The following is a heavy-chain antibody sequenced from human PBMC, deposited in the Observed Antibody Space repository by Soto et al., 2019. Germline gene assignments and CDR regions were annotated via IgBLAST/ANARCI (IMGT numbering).Heavy chain of an antibody. CDR3: ARQGYGPQHSLVDA. V-gene: IGHV4-59*08. CDR2: INHDGYS. J-gene: IGHJ6*02. D-gene: IGHD1-1*01. Sequence: QVQLQQSGPGLVKPSETLSLTCTVSGGSIISYYCSWFRQSPGKGLEWIGYINHDGYSAYNLSLKRRITMSADTSKSQFSLMLDSVTATDTAVYYCARQGYGPQHSLVDAWGQGTTVIVSS. CDR1: GGSIISYY.